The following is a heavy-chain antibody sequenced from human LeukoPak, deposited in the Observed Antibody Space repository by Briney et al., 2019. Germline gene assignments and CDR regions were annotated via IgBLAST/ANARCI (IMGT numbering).Heavy chain of an antibody. D-gene: IGHD6-6*01. J-gene: IGHJ4*02. CDR2: IYYSGST. Sequence: SQTLSLTCTVSDGSISSGGYYWSWIRQHPGKGLEWIGYIYYSGSTYYNPSLKSRVTISVDTSKNQFSLKLSSVTAADTAVYYCASSSSSLSIFDYWGQGTLVTVSS. CDR1: DGSISSGGYY. CDR3: ASSSSSLSIFDY. V-gene: IGHV4-31*03.